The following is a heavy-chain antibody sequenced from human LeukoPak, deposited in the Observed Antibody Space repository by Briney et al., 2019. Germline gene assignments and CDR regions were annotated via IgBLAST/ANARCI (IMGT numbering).Heavy chain of an antibody. CDR1: GFTFSSYV. J-gene: IGHJ4*02. CDR2: LSMNGSST. Sequence: GASLRLSCSASGFTFSSYVMHWVRQAPGKGLEYVSGLSMNGSSTNYADSMKGRFTISRDNSKNTLYLQMSSLRAEDTAVYYCVKDLYQLGSGFDYWGQGTLVSVS. V-gene: IGHV3-64D*06. D-gene: IGHD2-2*01. CDR3: VKDLYQLGSGFDY.